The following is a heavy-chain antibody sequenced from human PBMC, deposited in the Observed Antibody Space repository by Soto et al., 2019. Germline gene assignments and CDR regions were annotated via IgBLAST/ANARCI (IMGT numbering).Heavy chain of an antibody. Sequence: QVQLVQSGAEVKKPGSSVKVSCKASGGNINRYVIAWVRQAPGQGLEWMGGIIPIFGTANYAQKFQDRVTITADTSTSTAYMEMSSLRSDDTAVYYCARISPSTMLIAVTIHDAFDIWGQGTMVTVSS. J-gene: IGHJ3*02. CDR3: ARISPSTMLIAVTIHDAFDI. CDR2: IIPIFGTA. V-gene: IGHV1-69*06. CDR1: GGNINRYV. D-gene: IGHD3-10*02.